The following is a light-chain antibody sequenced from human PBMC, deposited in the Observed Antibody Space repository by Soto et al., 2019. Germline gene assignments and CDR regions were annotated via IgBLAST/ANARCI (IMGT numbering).Light chain of an antibody. CDR2: DVT. CDR1: SSDVGGYNY. Sequence: QSALTQPASVSGSPGQSITISCTGTSSDVGGYNYVSWYQQHPGKALKLMIYDVTNRPSGVSNRFSGSKSGNTASLTISGLQAEDEADYYCSSYTSSSTPLVFGGGTKLTVL. CDR3: SSYTSSSTPLV. J-gene: IGLJ3*02. V-gene: IGLV2-14*01.